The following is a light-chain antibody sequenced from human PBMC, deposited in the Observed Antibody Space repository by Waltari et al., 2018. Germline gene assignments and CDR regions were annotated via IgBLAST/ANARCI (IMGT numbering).Light chain of an antibody. V-gene: IGKV4-1*01. CDR1: QTILSSSNNKNS. CDR2: WAS. J-gene: IGKJ4*01. Sequence: DIVMTQSPDSLAVSLGERATINCKSSQTILSSSNNKNSLAWYQQKPGQPPKMLIYWASTRASGVPDRFSGSGSGTDFTLTISSLQAEDVAVYYCQQYSNTPLTFGGGTKVEIK. CDR3: QQYSNTPLT.